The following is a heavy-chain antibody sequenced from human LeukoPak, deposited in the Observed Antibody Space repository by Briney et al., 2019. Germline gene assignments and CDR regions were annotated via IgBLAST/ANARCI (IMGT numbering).Heavy chain of an antibody. V-gene: IGHV1-69*05. D-gene: IGHD6-13*01. CDR3: ARERPPGDSSNWFLEGYFDI. CDR1: GGTFSSYA. J-gene: IGHJ4*02. CDR2: IIPIFGTA. Sequence: SVKVSCKASGGTFSSYAITWVRQAPGQGPEWMGRIIPIFGTANYAQKFQGRVTITTDESTSTAYMELSTLRSDDTAVYYCARERPPGDSSNWFLEGYFDIWGQGTLVTVSS.